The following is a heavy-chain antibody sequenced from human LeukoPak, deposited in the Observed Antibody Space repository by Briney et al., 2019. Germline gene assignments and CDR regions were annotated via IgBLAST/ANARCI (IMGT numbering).Heavy chain of an antibody. V-gene: IGHV4-4*09. J-gene: IGHJ4*02. CDR1: GGSIRNYY. CDR2: IYSSGNT. D-gene: IGHD5-24*01. CDR3: ARGGYNPFDY. Sequence: SETLSPTCTVSGGSIRNYYWSWIRQPPGKELEYIGYIYSSGNTDYNPSLKSRVTISVDTSKNQFSLKLSSVTAADTAVYYCARGGYNPFDYWGQGTLVTVSS.